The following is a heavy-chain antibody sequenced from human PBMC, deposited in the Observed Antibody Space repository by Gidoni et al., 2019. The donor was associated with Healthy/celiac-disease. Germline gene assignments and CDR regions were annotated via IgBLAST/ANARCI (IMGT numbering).Heavy chain of an antibody. J-gene: IGHJ3*02. Sequence: EVQLVESGGGLVQPGGSLRLSCAASGFTSSSCDMNWVRHATGKGLEWVSAIGTAGDTYYPGSVKGRFTISRENAKNSLYLQMNSLRAGDTAVYYCARVGYYYDSSGYYAFDIWGQGTMVTVSS. CDR2: IGTAGDT. D-gene: IGHD3-22*01. V-gene: IGHV3-13*01. CDR1: GFTSSSCD. CDR3: ARVGYYYDSSGYYAFDI.